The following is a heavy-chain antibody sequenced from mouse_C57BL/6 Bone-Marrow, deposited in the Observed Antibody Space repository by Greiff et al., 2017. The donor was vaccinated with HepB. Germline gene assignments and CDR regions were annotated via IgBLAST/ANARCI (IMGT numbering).Heavy chain of an antibody. CDR1: GYTFTSYW. D-gene: IGHD1-1*01. CDR3: ARSEVYFLLRI. J-gene: IGHJ2*01. V-gene: IGHV1-50*01. CDR2: IDPSDSYT. Sequence: QVQLQQPGAELVKPGASVKLSCKASGYTFTSYWMQWVKQRPGQGLEWIGEIDPSDSYTNYNQKFKGKATLTVDTSSSTAYMQLSSLTSEDSAVYYCARSEVYFLLRIWGQGTTLTVSS.